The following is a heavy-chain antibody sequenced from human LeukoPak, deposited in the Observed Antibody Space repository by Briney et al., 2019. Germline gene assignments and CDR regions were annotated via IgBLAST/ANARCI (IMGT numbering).Heavy chain of an antibody. CDR1: GFTFSSYG. Sequence: PGGSLRLSCAASGFTFSSYGMSWVRQAPGKGLEWVSAISGSGGSTYYADSVKGRFTISRDNAKNSLYLQMNSLRAEDTAVYYCARVGVLSSSWLLYWGQGTLVTVSS. D-gene: IGHD6-13*01. V-gene: IGHV3-23*01. CDR2: ISGSGGST. J-gene: IGHJ4*02. CDR3: ARVGVLSSSWLLY.